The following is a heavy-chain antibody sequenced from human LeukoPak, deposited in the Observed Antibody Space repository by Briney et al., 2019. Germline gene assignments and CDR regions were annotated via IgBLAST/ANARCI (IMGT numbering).Heavy chain of an antibody. CDR2: IYYSGST. V-gene: IGHV4-59*08. CDR3: ARHVLSDYGGNSAWFDP. Sequence: SETLSLTCTVSGGSISSYYWSWIRQPPGKGLEWIGYIYYSGSTNYNPSLKSRVTISVDTSKNQFSLKLSSVNAADTAVYYCARHVLSDYGGNSAWFDPWGQGTLVTVSS. J-gene: IGHJ5*02. D-gene: IGHD4-23*01. CDR1: GGSISSYY.